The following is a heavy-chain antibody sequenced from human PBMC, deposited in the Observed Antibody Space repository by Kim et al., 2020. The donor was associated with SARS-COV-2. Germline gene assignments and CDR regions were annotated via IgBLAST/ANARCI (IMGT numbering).Heavy chain of an antibody. CDR2: IIPILGIA. CDR3: ARAALGYCSSTSCYLHAFDI. CDR1: GGTFSSYA. Sequence: SVKVSCKASGGTFSSYAISWVRQAPGQGLEWMGRIIPILGIANYAQKFQGRVTITADKSTSTAYMELSSLRSEDTAVYYCARAALGYCSSTSCYLHAFDIWGQGTMVTVSS. V-gene: IGHV1-69*04. D-gene: IGHD2-2*01. J-gene: IGHJ3*02.